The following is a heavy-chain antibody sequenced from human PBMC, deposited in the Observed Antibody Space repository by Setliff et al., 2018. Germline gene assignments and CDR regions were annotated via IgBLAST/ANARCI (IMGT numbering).Heavy chain of an antibody. J-gene: IGHJ4*02. D-gene: IGHD5-18*01. CDR2: FDPEDGET. Sequence: ASVKVSCKVSGYTLTELFMHWVRQAPGKGLEWMGGFDPEDGETIYAQKFQGRVTMTEDTSTDTAYMELSSLRSEDTAVYYCAAFELLTGVGAAMTQFDFWGQGTLVTVSS. CDR3: AAFELLTGVGAAMTQFDF. CDR1: GYTLTELF. V-gene: IGHV1-24*01.